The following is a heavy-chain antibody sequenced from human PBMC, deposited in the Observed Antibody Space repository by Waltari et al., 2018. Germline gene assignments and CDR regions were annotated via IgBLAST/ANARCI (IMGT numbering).Heavy chain of an antibody. D-gene: IGHD3-22*01. CDR1: GYTFTGYA. CDR3: LRDSSGSHFDY. V-gene: IGHV1-2*06. J-gene: IGHJ4*02. CDR2: INPKNGDT. Sequence: LVQSGAEVKKRGASVKVSCKASGYTFTGYAILWVRQAPGQGLEWMGRINPKNGDTHYAQNFQGRVALTTDTSTNTSFMELQRLRSDDTAVYYCLRDSSGSHFDYWGQGTLVTVSS.